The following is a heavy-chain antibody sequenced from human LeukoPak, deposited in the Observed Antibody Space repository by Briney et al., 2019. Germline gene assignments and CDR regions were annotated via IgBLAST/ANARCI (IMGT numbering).Heavy chain of an antibody. Sequence: PGGSLRLSCAASGFTFSTYGMSWVRQAPGKGLEWVSGISGSGDNTHYADSVKGRFTISRDNSKSTLYLQMNSLRAEDTAVYYCAKVGIEQWLSQGQFFDYWGQGTLVTVSS. CDR3: AKVGIEQWLSQGQFFDY. D-gene: IGHD6-19*01. CDR1: GFTFSTYG. CDR2: ISGSGDNT. J-gene: IGHJ4*02. V-gene: IGHV3-23*01.